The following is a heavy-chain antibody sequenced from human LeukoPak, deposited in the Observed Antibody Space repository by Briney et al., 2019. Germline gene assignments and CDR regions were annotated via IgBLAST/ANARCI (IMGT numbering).Heavy chain of an antibody. J-gene: IGHJ4*02. CDR2: IDPNSDNI. Sequence: PKASVKVSCKASGYTFTGCFIHYVRQAPGQGLEWVGWIDPNSDNIRYSETFKDRVTMTRDTSTNTAYMELSWLRSDDTAVYYCARSAYNYGYVYFDHWGQGTLVIVSS. CDR3: ARSAYNYGYVYFDH. D-gene: IGHD5-18*01. V-gene: IGHV1-2*02. CDR1: GYTFTGCF.